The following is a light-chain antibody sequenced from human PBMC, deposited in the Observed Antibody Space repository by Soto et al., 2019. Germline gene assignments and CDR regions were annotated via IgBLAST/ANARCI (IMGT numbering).Light chain of an antibody. J-gene: IGLJ1*01. CDR3: CSYSTGGTPV. CDR2: DVN. Sequence: QSAPTQPASVSGSPGQSITFSCTGTNSDLGTYDIVSWHQQHPGKAPKLIIYDVNNRPSGVSSRFSGSKSGNTASLTISGLQTEDEADYYCCSYSTGGTPVFGTGTKLTVL. V-gene: IGLV2-14*03. CDR1: NSDLGTYDI.